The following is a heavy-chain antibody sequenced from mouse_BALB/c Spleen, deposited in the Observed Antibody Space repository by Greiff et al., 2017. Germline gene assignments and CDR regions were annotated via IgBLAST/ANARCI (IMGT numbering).Heavy chain of an antibody. V-gene: IGHV5-6-3*01. D-gene: IGHD4-1*01. CDR1: GFTFSSYG. CDR2: INSNGGST. CDR3: ARDKTNCDLAD. J-gene: IGHJ3*01. Sequence: EVHLVESGGGLVQPGGSLKLSCAASGFTFSSYGMSWVRQTPDKRLELVATINSNGGSTYYPDSVKGRFTISRDNAKNTLYLQMSSLKSEDTAMYYCARDKTNCDLADWGQGTLVTVSA.